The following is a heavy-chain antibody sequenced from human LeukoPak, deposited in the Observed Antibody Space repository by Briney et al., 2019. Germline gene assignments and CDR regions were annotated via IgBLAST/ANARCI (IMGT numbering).Heavy chain of an antibody. V-gene: IGHV3-66*01. D-gene: IGHD3-22*01. J-gene: IGHJ4*02. CDR1: GFTVSNNY. Sequence: GGSLRLSCAASGFTVSNNYMTWVRQAPGKGLEWVSLIYSGGSTYYADSVKGRFTISRDNSKNTVYLQMNSLRAEDTAVYYCARSYYYDSSHTVDYWGQGTLVTVSS. CDR2: IYSGGST. CDR3: ARSYYYDSSHTVDY.